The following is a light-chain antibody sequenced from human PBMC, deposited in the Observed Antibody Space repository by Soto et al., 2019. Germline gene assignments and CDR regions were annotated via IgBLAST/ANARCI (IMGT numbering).Light chain of an antibody. CDR1: QTISSW. CDR2: KAS. J-gene: IGKJ1*01. Sequence: DIQMTQSPSSLSASVGDRVTITCRASQTISSWLAWYQQKPGKAPKLLVYKASTLKSGVPSMFSGSGSGTEFPLTLSSPQPDDFATYYCQHYNSYSGAFGQGTKVDIK. V-gene: IGKV1-5*03. CDR3: QHYNSYSGA.